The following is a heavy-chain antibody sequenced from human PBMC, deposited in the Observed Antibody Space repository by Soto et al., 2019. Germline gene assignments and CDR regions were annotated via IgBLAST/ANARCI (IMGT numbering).Heavy chain of an antibody. CDR3: APRPWGTAMVKDNWFDP. CDR2: IIPILGIA. CDR1: GGTFSSYT. J-gene: IGHJ5*02. V-gene: IGHV1-69*02. D-gene: IGHD5-18*01. Sequence: SVKVSCKASGGTFSSYTISWVRQAPGQGLEWMGRIIPILGIANYAQKFQGRVTITADKSTSTAYMELSSLRSEDTAVYYCAPRPWGTAMVKDNWFDPWGQGTLVTVSS.